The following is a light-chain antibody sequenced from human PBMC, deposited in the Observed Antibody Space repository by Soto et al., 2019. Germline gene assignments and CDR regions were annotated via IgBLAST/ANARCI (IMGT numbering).Light chain of an antibody. CDR2: DAS. CDR3: QQRSNWPLT. Sequence: EIVLTQSPDTLSLSPGARATLSCRASQSVSSYLAGYQQKPGQAPRLLIYDASNRATGIPARFSGSGSGTDFTLTISSLEPEDFAVYYCQQRSNWPLTFGGGTKVDIK. J-gene: IGKJ4*01. V-gene: IGKV3-11*01. CDR1: QSVSSY.